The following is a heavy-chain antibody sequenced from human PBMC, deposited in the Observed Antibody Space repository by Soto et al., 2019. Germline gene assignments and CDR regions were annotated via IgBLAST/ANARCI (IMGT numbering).Heavy chain of an antibody. Sequence: GASVKVSCKASGGTFSSYAISWVRQAPGQGLEWMGGIIPIFGTANYAQKFQGRVTITADESTSTAYMELSSLRSEDTAVYYCARGSQLRFLEWSDLWGQGTTVPVPS. CDR1: GGTFSSYA. CDR3: ARGSQLRFLEWSDL. J-gene: IGHJ6*02. V-gene: IGHV1-69*13. D-gene: IGHD3-3*01. CDR2: IIPIFGTA.